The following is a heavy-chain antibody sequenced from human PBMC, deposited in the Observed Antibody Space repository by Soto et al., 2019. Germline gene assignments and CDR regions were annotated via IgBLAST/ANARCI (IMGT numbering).Heavy chain of an antibody. CDR2: ISARGITT. CDR1: GFNFSSFA. D-gene: IGHD1-1*01. J-gene: IGHJ4*02. Sequence: PGGSLRLSCVASGFNFSSFAMYWVRQGPGKGLEWVSAISARGITTHYADSVKGRFTFSRDNSKNTLFLQMDSLRAEDTAVYYCAKGQTANPRRYFDSWGQGTLVTVSS. CDR3: AKGQTANPRRYFDS. V-gene: IGHV3-23*01.